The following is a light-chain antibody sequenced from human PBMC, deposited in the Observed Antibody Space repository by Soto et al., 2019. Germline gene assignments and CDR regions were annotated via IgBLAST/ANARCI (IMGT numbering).Light chain of an antibody. V-gene: IGLV2-8*01. CDR1: SSDVGGYNY. Sequence: ALTQPPSASGSPGQSVTISCTGTSSDVGGYNYVSWYQQHPGKAPKLMIYEVSKRPSGVPDRFSGSKSGNTASLTVSGLQAEDEADYYCSSYAGSNNYVVFGGGTKLTVL. CDR3: SSYAGSNNYVV. CDR2: EVS. J-gene: IGLJ2*01.